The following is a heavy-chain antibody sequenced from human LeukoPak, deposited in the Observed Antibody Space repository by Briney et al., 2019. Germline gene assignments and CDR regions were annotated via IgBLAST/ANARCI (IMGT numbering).Heavy chain of an antibody. Sequence: PGGSLRLSCAASGFPFSNYWMLRVRQGPGKGLAWVSNINTDGSVTNYADSVKGRFSISRDNAKNTLYLQMNSLRAEDSAVYYCGRDNNYKVDVWGKGTTVTVSS. CDR1: GFPFSNYW. CDR2: INTDGSVT. D-gene: IGHD5-24*01. J-gene: IGHJ6*04. V-gene: IGHV3-74*01. CDR3: GRDNNYKVDV.